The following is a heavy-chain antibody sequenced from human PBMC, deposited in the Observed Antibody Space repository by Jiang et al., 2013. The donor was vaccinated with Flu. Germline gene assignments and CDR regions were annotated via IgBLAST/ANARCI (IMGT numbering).Heavy chain of an antibody. V-gene: IGHV4-4*07. D-gene: IGHD3-10*01. J-gene: IGHJ6*02. CDR1: GGSISSYY. CDR2: IYTSGST. CDR3: ARELLWFGESQDFFYYYYYGMDV. Sequence: GPGLVKPSETLSLTCTVSGGSISSYYWSWIRQPAGKGLEWIGRIYTSGSTNYNPSLKSRVTMSVDTSKNQFSLKLSSVTAADTAVYYCARELLWFGESQDFFYYYYYGMDVWGQGTTVTVSS.